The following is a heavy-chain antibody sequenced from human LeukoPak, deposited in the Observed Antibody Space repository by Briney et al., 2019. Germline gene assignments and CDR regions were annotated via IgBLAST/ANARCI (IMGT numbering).Heavy chain of an antibody. Sequence: ASVKVSCKASNYTFKTYGISWVRQAPGQGLEWMGWISAYNGNTNYLRELQGRVTMTTDTSTNTVYMELRSLRSEDTAVYYCARVPHSSGWHSYWGQGTLVTVSS. J-gene: IGHJ4*02. V-gene: IGHV1-18*01. CDR1: NYTFKTYG. D-gene: IGHD6-19*01. CDR2: ISAYNGNT. CDR3: ARVPHSSGWHSY.